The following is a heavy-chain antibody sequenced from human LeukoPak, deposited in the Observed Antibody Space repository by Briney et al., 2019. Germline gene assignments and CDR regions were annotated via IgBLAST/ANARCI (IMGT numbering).Heavy chain of an antibody. CDR2: ISSSSSYI. J-gene: IGHJ4*02. CDR1: GFTFSSYS. Sequence: PGGSLRLSCAASGFTFSSYSMNRVRQAPGKGLEWVSSISSSSSYIYYADSVKGRFTISRDNAKNSLYLQMNSLRAEDTAVYYCARVTFGGVIVISAFDYWGQGTLVTVSS. V-gene: IGHV3-21*01. D-gene: IGHD3-16*02. CDR3: ARVTFGGVIVISAFDY.